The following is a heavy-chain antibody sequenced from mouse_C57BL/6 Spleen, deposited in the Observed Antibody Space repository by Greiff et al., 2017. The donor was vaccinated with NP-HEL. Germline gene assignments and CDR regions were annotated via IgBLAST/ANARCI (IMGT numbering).Heavy chain of an antibody. J-gene: IGHJ3*01. CDR2: ISYSGST. CDR1: GYSITSGYD. CDR3: ARSSYDGYPFAWFAY. V-gene: IGHV3-1*01. D-gene: IGHD2-3*01. Sequence: DVQLQESGPGMVKPSQSLSLTCTVTGYSITSGYDWHWIRHFPGNKLEWMGYISYSGSTNYNPSLKSRISITHDTSKKHFFLKLNSVTTEDTATYYCARSSYDGYPFAWFAYWGQGTLVTVSA.